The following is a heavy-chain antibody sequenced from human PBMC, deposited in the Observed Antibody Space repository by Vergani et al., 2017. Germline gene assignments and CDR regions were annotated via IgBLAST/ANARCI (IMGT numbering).Heavy chain of an antibody. CDR3: ARDLGYCSGGSCSY. D-gene: IGHD2-15*01. V-gene: IGHV1-69*08. CDR1: GGTFSSYT. Sequence: QVQLVQSGAEVKKPGSSVKVSSKASGGTFSSYTISWVRQAPGQGLEWMGRIIPILGIANYAQKFQGRVTITADKSTSTAYMELSSLRSEDTAVYYCARDLGYCSGGSCSYWGQGTLVTVSS. CDR2: IIPILGIA. J-gene: IGHJ4*01.